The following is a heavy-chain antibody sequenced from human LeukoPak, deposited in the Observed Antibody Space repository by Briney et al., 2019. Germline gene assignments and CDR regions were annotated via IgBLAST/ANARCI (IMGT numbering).Heavy chain of an antibody. CDR1: GGSISSYY. V-gene: IGHV4-39*01. Sequence: TSETLSLTCTVSGGSISSYYWGWIRQPPGKGLEWIGAINYGGSTYYNPSLKSRVTISVDTSKNQFSLKLSSVTAADTALYYCARHPQLDYWGQGTLVTVSS. CDR2: INYGGST. CDR3: ARHPQLDY. J-gene: IGHJ4*02.